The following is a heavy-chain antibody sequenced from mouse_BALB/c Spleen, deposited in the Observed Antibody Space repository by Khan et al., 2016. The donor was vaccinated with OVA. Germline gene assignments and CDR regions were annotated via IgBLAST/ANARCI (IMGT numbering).Heavy chain of an antibody. Sequence: EVQLLETGGGLVQTGGSRKLSCAASGFTFSGFGMHWVRQAPEKGLEWVAYINSGSTSIYYADTVKGRFTISRDNPKHTLFLQMTSLRSEDTAMYYCGRTGYYYFDYWGQGTTLTVSS. CDR1: GFTFSGFG. V-gene: IGHV5-17*02. D-gene: IGHD2-3*01. J-gene: IGHJ2*01. CDR2: INSGSTSI. CDR3: GRTGYYYFDY.